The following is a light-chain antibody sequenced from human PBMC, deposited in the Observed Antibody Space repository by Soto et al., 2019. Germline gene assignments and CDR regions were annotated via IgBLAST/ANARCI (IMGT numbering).Light chain of an antibody. J-gene: IGKJ5*01. CDR1: QSVTTNY. V-gene: IGKV3-20*01. Sequence: EIVLTQSPGSLSLSPGERATLSCRASQSVTTNYLAWYQQKPGQAPRLLIYGASSGATGIPDRFSGSGSGTDFTLTSSRLEPEDFAVYYCQEYGSSPVTFGQGTRLDIK. CDR2: GAS. CDR3: QEYGSSPVT.